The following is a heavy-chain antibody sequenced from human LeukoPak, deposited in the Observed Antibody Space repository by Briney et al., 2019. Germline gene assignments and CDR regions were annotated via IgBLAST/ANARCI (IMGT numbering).Heavy chain of an antibody. CDR3: AKDQGYYGSGSYYGMDV. J-gene: IGHJ6*02. CDR2: ISGSGGST. D-gene: IGHD3-10*01. V-gene: IGHV3-23*01. CDR1: EFYW. Sequence: PGGSLRLSCAASEFYWMHWVRQAPGKGLVWVSAISGSGGSTYYADSVKGRFIISRDNSKNTLYLQMSSLRAEDTAVYYCAKDQGYYGSGSYYGMDVWGQGTTVTVSS.